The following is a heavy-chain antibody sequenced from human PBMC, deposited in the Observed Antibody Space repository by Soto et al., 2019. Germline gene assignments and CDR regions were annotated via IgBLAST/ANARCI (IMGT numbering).Heavy chain of an antibody. J-gene: IGHJ4*02. CDR2: LSYSGSI. D-gene: IGHD6-19*01. CDR3: ARASTTGYSNGWYYFDN. CDR1: GGSISSSGYY. Sequence: SETLSLTCNVSGGSISSSGYYWAWIRQPPGMGLEWIGSLSYSGSIYYNPSLRSRVTISVDTSKNQFSRTVASVTGTDTAVYYCARASTTGYSNGWYYFDNWGQGTLVTVSS. V-gene: IGHV4-39*01.